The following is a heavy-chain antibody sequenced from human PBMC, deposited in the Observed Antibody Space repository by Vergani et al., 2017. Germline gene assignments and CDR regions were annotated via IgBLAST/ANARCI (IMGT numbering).Heavy chain of an antibody. J-gene: IGHJ4*02. Sequence: QVQLQESGPGLVRPSETLSLTCTVSGGSLSGYYWNWIRQTPGEGLEWIGYVEDSGYFNYNPSLKTRVSMSSDTSNNQFSLMLSSVTVADTAVYYCTRSSVSRNPTDYFDNWGQGTLVTVSS. V-gene: IGHV4-59*13. D-gene: IGHD1-14*01. CDR3: TRSSVSRNPTDYFDN. CDR1: GGSLSGYY. CDR2: VEDSGYF.